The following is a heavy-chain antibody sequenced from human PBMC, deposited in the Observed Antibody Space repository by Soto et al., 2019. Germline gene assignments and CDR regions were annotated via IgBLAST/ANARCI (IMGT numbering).Heavy chain of an antibody. CDR3: AKDRYGGSYPTLNS. V-gene: IGHV3-30*18. Sequence: QVQLVESGGGVVQPGRSLRLSCAASGFTFSSYGMHWARQAPGKGLEWVAVISYDGSKTYYADSVKGRFTISRDNSKNTLYLQMSGLRAEDTAVYYCAKDRYGGSYPTLNSWGLGTLVTVSS. J-gene: IGHJ4*02. D-gene: IGHD1-26*01. CDR2: ISYDGSKT. CDR1: GFTFSSYG.